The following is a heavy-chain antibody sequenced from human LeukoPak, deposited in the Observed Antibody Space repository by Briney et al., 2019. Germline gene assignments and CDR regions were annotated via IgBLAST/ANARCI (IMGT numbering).Heavy chain of an antibody. V-gene: IGHV4-61*02. Sequence: PSQTLSLTCTVSGGSISSGRYYWSWIRQPAGKGLEWVGRIETSGTTKYNPSLNSRAAISVDTSKNQFSLKLNSVTAADTAVYYCARWSGSVTARNYYYYMDVWGEGTTVTVSS. CDR3: ARWSGSVTARNYYYYMDV. D-gene: IGHD6-6*01. J-gene: IGHJ6*03. CDR2: IETSGTT. CDR1: GGSISSGRYY.